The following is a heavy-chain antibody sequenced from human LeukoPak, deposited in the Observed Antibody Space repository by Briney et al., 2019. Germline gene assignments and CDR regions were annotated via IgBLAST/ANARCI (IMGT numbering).Heavy chain of an antibody. J-gene: IGHJ3*02. CDR1: GFTFSSYS. CDR3: ARRNPSDRYDAFDI. V-gene: IGHV3-21*01. CDR2: VSSSSGYI. Sequence: PGGSLLLSCSASGFTFSSYSMNWVRQAPGKGVEGVSAVSSSSGYIYNSDSGKGRFTISRDSAENSLYLQMNSLRAEDTAVYYCARRNPSDRYDAFDIWGQGTVVTVSS. D-gene: IGHD1-14*01.